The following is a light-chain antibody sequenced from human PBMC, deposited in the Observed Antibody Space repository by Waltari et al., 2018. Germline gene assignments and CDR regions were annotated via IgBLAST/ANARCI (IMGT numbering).Light chain of an antibody. CDR1: QSVLYSSNNKNY. V-gene: IGKV4-1*01. CDR2: WAS. CDR3: QQYYSTPPT. Sequence: DIVMTQSPDSLAGALGAGATINCKSSQSVLYSSNNKNYLAWYQQKAGQPPKLVIYWASTRESGVPDRFSGGGSGTDFTLTISSLQAEDVALDCCQQYYSTPPTFGGGTKVEIK. J-gene: IGKJ4*01.